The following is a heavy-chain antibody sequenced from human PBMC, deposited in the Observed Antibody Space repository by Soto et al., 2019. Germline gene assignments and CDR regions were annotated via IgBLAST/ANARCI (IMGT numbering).Heavy chain of an antibody. J-gene: IGHJ5*01. D-gene: IGHD2-15*01. Sequence: GGSLRLSCTASGFSFSSYTMNWVRQAPGKGLQWVASITNRGTHTYSADSVKGRFTISRDNDKNSLYLQMNNLRAEDTATYYCARAHEVAWFDSWGLGTLVTVST. CDR1: GFSFSSYT. CDR3: ARAHEVAWFDS. CDR2: ITNRGTHT. V-gene: IGHV3-21*06.